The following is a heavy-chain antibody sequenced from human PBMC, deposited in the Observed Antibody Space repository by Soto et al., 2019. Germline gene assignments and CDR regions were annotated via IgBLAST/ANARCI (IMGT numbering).Heavy chain of an antibody. J-gene: IGHJ3*02. Sequence: ASVKVSCKASGGTFSSYAISWVRQAPGQGLEWMGGIIPIFGTANYAQKFQGRVTITADESTSTAYMELSSLRSEDTAVYYCASPGGYCSGGSCVDAFDIWGQGTMVTVSS. V-gene: IGHV1-69*13. D-gene: IGHD2-15*01. CDR2: IIPIFGTA. CDR3: ASPGGYCSGGSCVDAFDI. CDR1: GGTFSSYA.